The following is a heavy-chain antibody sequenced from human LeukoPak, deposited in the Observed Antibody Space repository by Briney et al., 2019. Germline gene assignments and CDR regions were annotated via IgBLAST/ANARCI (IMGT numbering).Heavy chain of an antibody. CDR2: IRYHGSNK. CDR1: GFTFSSYG. D-gene: IGHD3-22*01. J-gene: IGHJ4*02. V-gene: IGHV3-30*02. CDR3: VKDSTHFRVWDSYDTTGLNY. Sequence: GGSLRLSCAASGFTFSSYGMHRVSQAPGKGLEWVAFIRYHGSNKYYADSVKGRFTVSRDNSKNTLYLQMNSLRAEDTAVYYCVKDSTHFRVWDSYDTTGLNYWGQGTLVTVSS.